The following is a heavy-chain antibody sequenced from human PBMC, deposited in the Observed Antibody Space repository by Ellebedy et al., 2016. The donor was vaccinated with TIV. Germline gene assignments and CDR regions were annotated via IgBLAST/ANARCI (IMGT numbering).Heavy chain of an antibody. CDR1: GGSFSDYY. J-gene: IGHJ6*02. V-gene: IGHV4-34*01. CDR2: INHRGGT. Sequence: SETLSLTXAVYGGSFSDYYWTWIRQPPGEGLEWIGEINHRGGTNQNPSLKSQVTISVDTSKKQFSLSLTSVTAADTALYYCARYYNALDVWGQGTTVTVSS. CDR3: ARYYNALDV.